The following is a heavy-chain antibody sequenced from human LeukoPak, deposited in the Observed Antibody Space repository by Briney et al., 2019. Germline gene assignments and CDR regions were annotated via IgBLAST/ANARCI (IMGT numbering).Heavy chain of an antibody. CDR1: GFTFSSYS. CDR3: AREIRSAFDI. V-gene: IGHV3-21*04. Sequence: PGGSLRLSCAASGFTFSSYSMNWVRQAPGKGLEWVSSISSRSTYIYHADSVKGRFTISRDNFKNTLYLQMNSLRAEDTAVYYCAREIRSAFDIWGQGTRVTVSS. CDR2: ISSRSTYI. J-gene: IGHJ3*02. D-gene: IGHD3-3*01.